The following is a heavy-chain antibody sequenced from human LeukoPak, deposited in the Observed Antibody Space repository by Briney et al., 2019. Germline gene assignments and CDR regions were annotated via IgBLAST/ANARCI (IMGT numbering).Heavy chain of an antibody. CDR2: INRSGSP. D-gene: IGHD4-17*01. V-gene: IGHV4-34*01. Sequence: SETLSLTCAFSGGSFSGYYWSWIRQPPGQGLEWIGEINRSGSPNYNPSLKSRVTISVDTSKNQFSLKLSSVTAADTAVYYCARDSGYGDYSDWYFDLWGRGTLVTVSS. CDR3: ARDSGYGDYSDWYFDL. CDR1: GGSFSGYY. J-gene: IGHJ2*01.